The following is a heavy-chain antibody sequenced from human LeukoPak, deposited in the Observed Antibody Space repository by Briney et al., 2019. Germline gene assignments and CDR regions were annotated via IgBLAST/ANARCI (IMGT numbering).Heavy chain of an antibody. CDR1: GFTFSSYE. Sequence: PGGSLRLSCAASGFTFSSYEMNWVRQAPGKGLEWVSYISSSGSTIYYADSVKGRFTISRDNAKNSLYLQMNSLRAEDTAVYCCATYGSGSFFDYWGQGTLVTVSS. J-gene: IGHJ4*02. CDR3: ATYGSGSFFDY. V-gene: IGHV3-48*03. CDR2: ISSSGSTI. D-gene: IGHD3-10*01.